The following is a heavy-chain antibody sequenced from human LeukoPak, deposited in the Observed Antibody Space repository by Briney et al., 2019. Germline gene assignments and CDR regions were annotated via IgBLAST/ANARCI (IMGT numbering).Heavy chain of an antibody. CDR1: GYLFTSYW. Sequence: GESLKISCKGSGYLFTSYWIGWVRGLPGKGLEWMGIIYPGDSDTRYSPSFQGQVTISADKSISTAYLQWSSLKASDTAMYYCARPHEIYDSSGQDYWGQGTLVTVSS. CDR2: IYPGDSDT. J-gene: IGHJ4*02. V-gene: IGHV5-51*01. CDR3: ARPHEIYDSSGQDY. D-gene: IGHD3-22*01.